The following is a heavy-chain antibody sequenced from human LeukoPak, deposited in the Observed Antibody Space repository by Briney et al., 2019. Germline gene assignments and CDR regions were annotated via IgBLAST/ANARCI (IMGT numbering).Heavy chain of an antibody. CDR2: IKSKTDGGTT. Sequence: GGSLRLSCAASGFTFSSYSMNWVRQAPGKGLEWVGRIKSKTDGGTTDYAAPVKGRFTISRDDSKNKLYMQMNSLKTEDTAVYYCTTDLVDYDYVWGSYRYIPYIDYWGQGTLVTVSS. CDR3: TTDLVDYDYVWGSYRYIPYIDY. V-gene: IGHV3-15*01. J-gene: IGHJ4*02. D-gene: IGHD3-16*02. CDR1: GFTFSSYS.